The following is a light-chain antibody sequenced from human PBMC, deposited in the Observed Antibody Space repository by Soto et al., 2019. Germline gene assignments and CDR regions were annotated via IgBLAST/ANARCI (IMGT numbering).Light chain of an antibody. J-gene: IGKJ1*01. CDR3: QQYNSYSGT. CDR1: QSISSW. CDR2: KAS. Sequence: DIQMTQSPSTLSASVGDRVTITCRAGQSISSWLAWYQQKPGKAPKLLIYKASSLESGVPSRFSGSGSGTEFTLAISSLQPDDFATYYCQQYNSYSGTFGQGTKVEI. V-gene: IGKV1-5*03.